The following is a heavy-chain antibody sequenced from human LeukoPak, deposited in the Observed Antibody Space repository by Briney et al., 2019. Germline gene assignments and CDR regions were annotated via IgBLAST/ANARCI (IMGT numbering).Heavy chain of an antibody. D-gene: IGHD3-10*01. CDR1: GFTFDDYA. V-gene: IGHV3-43D*03. CDR2: ISWDGGST. CDR3: AKDHGSLGSGLN. Sequence: GGSLRLSCAASGFTFDDYAMHWVRQAPGKGLEWVSLISWDGGSTYYADSVKGRFTISRDNAKNSLYLQMNSLRAEDTALYYCAKDHGSLGSGLNWGQGTLVTVSS. J-gene: IGHJ4*02.